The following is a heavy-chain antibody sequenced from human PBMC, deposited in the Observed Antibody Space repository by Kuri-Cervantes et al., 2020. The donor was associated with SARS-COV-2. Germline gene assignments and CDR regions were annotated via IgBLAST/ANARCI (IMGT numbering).Heavy chain of an antibody. CDR1: GGSISSSSYY. CDR2: IYYSGST. V-gene: IGHV4-39*01. CDR3: ARGGGSRYYFDY. J-gene: IGHJ4*02. D-gene: IGHD1-14*01. Sequence: SETLSLTCTVSGGSISSSSYYWGWIRQPPGKGLEWIGSIYYSGSTYYNPSLKSRVTISVDTSKNQFSLKLSSVTAADTAVYYCARGGGSRYYFDYWGQGTLVTVSS.